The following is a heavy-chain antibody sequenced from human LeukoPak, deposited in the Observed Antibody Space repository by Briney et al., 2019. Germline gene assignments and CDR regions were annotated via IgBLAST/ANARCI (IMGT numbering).Heavy chain of an antibody. CDR3: EKVAGPPWFDP. CDR2: MSSSGII. V-gene: IGHV4-61*02. Sequence: SETLSLTCTVSNGSISSDTNFWSWIRQPAGKGLEWIGRMSSSGIINYSPSLKSRVTTSINTSRNQFLMNLNSVTAVITAVYYCEKVAGPPWFDPWGQGTLVTVSS. D-gene: IGHD6-19*01. J-gene: IGHJ5*02. CDR1: NGSISSDTNF.